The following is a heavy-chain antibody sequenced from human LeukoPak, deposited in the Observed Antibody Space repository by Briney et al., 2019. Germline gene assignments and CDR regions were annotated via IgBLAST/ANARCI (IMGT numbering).Heavy chain of an antibody. CDR1: GGSISNYY. Sequence: SETLSLTCTVSGGSISNYYWSWIRQPPGKGLEWIGYIYYSGSTNYNPSLKSRVTISVDTSKNQFSLKLSSVTAADTAVYYCARVRGGNPFDYWGQGTLVTVSS. CDR3: ARVRGGNPFDY. V-gene: IGHV4-59*01. D-gene: IGHD4-23*01. J-gene: IGHJ4*02. CDR2: IYYSGST.